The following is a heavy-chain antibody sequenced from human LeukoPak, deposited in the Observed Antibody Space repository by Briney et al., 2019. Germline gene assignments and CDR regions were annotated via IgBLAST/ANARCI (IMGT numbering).Heavy chain of an antibody. J-gene: IGHJ4*02. D-gene: IGHD2-21*02. CDR2: IKSKTDGGTT. Sequence: GGSLRLSCAASGFTFSNAWMSWVRQAPGKGLEWVGRIKSKTDGGTTDYAAPVKGRFTISRDDSKNTLYLQMNSLKTEDTAVYYCTTDLSYCGGDCYPYFDYWGQGTLVTVSS. CDR3: TTDLSYCGGDCYPYFDY. CDR1: GFTFSNAW. V-gene: IGHV3-15*01.